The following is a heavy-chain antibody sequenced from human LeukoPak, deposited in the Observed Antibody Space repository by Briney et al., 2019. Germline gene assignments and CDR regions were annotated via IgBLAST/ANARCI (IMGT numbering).Heavy chain of an antibody. CDR2: IYGGGST. CDR1: GFTVSSNY. V-gene: IGHV3-53*05. Sequence: GGSLRLSCAASGFTVSSNYMSWVRQAPGEGLEWVSVIYGGGSTYYADSVKGRFTISRDTSKNTLYLQMNSLRAEDTAVYYCAKDRPAAGKRYFDYWGQGTLVTVSS. D-gene: IGHD6-13*01. CDR3: AKDRPAAGKRYFDY. J-gene: IGHJ4*02.